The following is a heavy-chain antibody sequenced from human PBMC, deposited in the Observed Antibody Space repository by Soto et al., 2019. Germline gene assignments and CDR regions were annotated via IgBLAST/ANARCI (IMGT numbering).Heavy chain of an antibody. V-gene: IGHV3-30*18. Sequence: GGSLRLSCAASGFTFSSYGMHWVRQAPGKGLEWVAVISYDGSNKYYADSVKGRFTISRDNSKNTLYLQMNSLRAEDTAVYYCAKDGGLAAAGTGYWCQGTLVTVSS. D-gene: IGHD6-13*01. CDR2: ISYDGSNK. CDR3: AKDGGLAAAGTGY. CDR1: GFTFSSYG. J-gene: IGHJ4*02.